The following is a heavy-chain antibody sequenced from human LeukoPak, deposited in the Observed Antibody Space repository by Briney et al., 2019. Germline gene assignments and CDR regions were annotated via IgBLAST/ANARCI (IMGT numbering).Heavy chain of an antibody. J-gene: IGHJ4*02. CDR3: AKDWGAYCSGGSCYGDFGY. D-gene: IGHD2-15*01. V-gene: IGHV3-74*01. Sequence: PGGSLRLSCAASGFTFSSYWMHWVRQVPGKGLMWVSRIKTDGSSTSYADSVKGRFTISRDNAKNTLYLQMNSLRVEDTAVYYCAKDWGAYCSGGSCYGDFGYWGQGTLVTVSS. CDR1: GFTFSSYW. CDR2: IKTDGSST.